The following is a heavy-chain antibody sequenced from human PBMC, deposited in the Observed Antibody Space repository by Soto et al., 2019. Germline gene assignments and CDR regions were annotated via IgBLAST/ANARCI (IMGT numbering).Heavy chain of an antibody. CDR2: INPNSGGT. Sequence: ASVKVSCKASGYTFTGYYMHWVRQAPGQGLEWMGWINPNSGGTNYAQKFQGWVTMTRDTSISTAYMELSRLRSDDTAVYYCAREGVLLWFGELSSYGMDVWGQGTTVTVSS. CDR3: AREGVLLWFGELSSYGMDV. CDR1: GYTFTGYY. D-gene: IGHD3-10*01. V-gene: IGHV1-2*04. J-gene: IGHJ6*02.